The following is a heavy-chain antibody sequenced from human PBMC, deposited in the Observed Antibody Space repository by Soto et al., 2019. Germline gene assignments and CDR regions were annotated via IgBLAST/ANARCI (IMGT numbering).Heavy chain of an antibody. CDR3: THGGVPEAAKGYYSSAMDV. CDR1: GFTFTNAW. CDR2: ITSKAAGGTT. J-gene: IGHJ6*02. D-gene: IGHD2-2*01. V-gene: IGHV3-15*07. Sequence: PGRSLRLSCAASGFTFTNAWMNWVRQAPGRALEWVGRITSKAAGGTTDYAAPVKGRFSISRDDSKTTLYLQMNSLKAEDTAVYYCTHGGVPEAAKGYYSSAMDVCGQGTTVTVSS.